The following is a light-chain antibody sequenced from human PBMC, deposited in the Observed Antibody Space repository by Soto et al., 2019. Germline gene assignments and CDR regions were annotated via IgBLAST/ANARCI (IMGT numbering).Light chain of an antibody. CDR1: QSINSY. CDR3: QQSFDTPRT. J-gene: IGKJ1*01. Sequence: DIQMTQSPFSLSASVGERVTITCRASQSINSYLNWYQQKPGKAPKLLISTASSLRSGVPSRFSGSRSGTEFTLTISSLQYEDSATYYCQQSFDTPRTFGQGTKVDIK. CDR2: TAS. V-gene: IGKV1-39*01.